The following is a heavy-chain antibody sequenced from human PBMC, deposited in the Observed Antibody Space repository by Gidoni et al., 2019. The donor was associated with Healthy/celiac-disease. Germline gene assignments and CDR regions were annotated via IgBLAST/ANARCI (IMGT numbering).Heavy chain of an antibody. CDR1: ALTFSNAW. J-gene: IGHJ4*02. CDR3: TTEDQYSTSQYSSSWYFDY. CDR2: IKSKTDGGTT. D-gene: IGHD6-13*01. Sequence: AASALTFSNAWMNWVRHAPGKGLEWGGRIKSKTDGGTTDYAAPVKGRFTISRDDSKNTLYLQMNSLKTEDTAVYYCTTEDQYSTSQYSSSWYFDYWGQGTLVTVSS. V-gene: IGHV3-15*07.